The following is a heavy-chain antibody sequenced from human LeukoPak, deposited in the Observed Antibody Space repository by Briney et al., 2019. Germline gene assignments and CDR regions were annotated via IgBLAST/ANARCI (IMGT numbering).Heavy chain of an antibody. J-gene: IGHJ6*04. Sequence: GGSLRLSCAASGFIFKTYTMNWVRQAPGKGLEWVSSILSSGAYTYYADSLKGRFTISRDNAKNSLYLQMNSLRAEDTAVYYCAELGITMIGGVWGKGTTVTISS. D-gene: IGHD3-10*02. CDR3: AELGITMIGGV. CDR2: ILSSGAYT. CDR1: GFIFKTYT. V-gene: IGHV3-21*01.